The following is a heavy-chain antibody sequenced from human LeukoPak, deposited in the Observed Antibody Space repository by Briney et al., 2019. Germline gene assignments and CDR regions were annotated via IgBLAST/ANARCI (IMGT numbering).Heavy chain of an antibody. Sequence: PGGSLRLSCAASDFSFITYAMSWVRQAPGKGLEWVSYISSSSNTMYADSVKGRFTIFRDNAKNSLYLQMNSLRADDTALYYCTRDSGRREDYWGQGTLVTVSS. CDR2: ISSSSNT. CDR1: DFSFITYA. D-gene: IGHD1-26*01. V-gene: IGHV3-48*01. CDR3: TRDSGRREDY. J-gene: IGHJ4*02.